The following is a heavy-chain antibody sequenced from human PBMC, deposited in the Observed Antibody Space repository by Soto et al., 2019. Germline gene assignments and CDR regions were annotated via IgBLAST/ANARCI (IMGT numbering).Heavy chain of an antibody. CDR2: INHSGST. V-gene: IGHV4-34*01. D-gene: IGHD6-13*01. CDR1: GGSFSGYY. J-gene: IGHJ4*02. Sequence: SETLSLTCAVYGGSFSGYYWSWIRQPPGKGLEWIGEINHSGSTNYNPSLKSRVTISVDTSKNQFSLKLSSVTAADTAVYYCARGHLRYSSSWTKFDYWGQGTLVTVSS. CDR3: ARGHLRYSSSWTKFDY.